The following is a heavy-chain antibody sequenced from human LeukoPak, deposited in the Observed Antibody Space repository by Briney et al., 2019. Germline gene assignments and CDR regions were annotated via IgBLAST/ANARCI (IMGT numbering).Heavy chain of an antibody. V-gene: IGHV5-51*01. D-gene: IGHD6-19*01. CDR1: GYSFTSNW. J-gene: IGHJ4*02. Sequence: GESLKISCKGSGYSFTSNWIGWVRQMPGKGLEWMGVIYPSDSDTRYSPSFQGQVTISADKSISTAYLQWRSLKVSDSAMYYCARTGHSSGWSAYFDYWGQGTLVTVSS. CDR3: ARTGHSSGWSAYFDY. CDR2: IYPSDSDT.